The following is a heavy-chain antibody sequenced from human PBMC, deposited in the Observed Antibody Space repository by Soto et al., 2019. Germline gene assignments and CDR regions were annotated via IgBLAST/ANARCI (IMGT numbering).Heavy chain of an antibody. CDR2: IYSGGST. V-gene: IGHV3-53*01. CDR3: ARDFDGGPLGF. D-gene: IGHD3-16*01. CDR1: GFSVSSNY. J-gene: IGHJ4*02. Sequence: GGSLRLSCAASGFSVSSNYMTWVRQAPGKGLEWVSVIYSGGSTYYADSVKGRFTISRDNSKNTLYLQMNSLRADDTAVYYCARDFDGGPLGFWGQGTLVTVSS.